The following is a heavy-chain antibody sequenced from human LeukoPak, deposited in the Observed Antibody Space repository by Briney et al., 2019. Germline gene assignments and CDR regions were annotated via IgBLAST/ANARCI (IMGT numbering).Heavy chain of an antibody. J-gene: IGHJ6*03. CDR1: GFTFDDYW. CDR3: ARDVAVVVPAAITPPNYYYYMDV. V-gene: IGHV3-7*01. CDR2: IKQDGSEK. Sequence: GGSLRLSCGASGFTFDDYWMSWVRQAPGQGLEWVANIKQDGSEKYYVDSVKGRFTISRDNAKNSLYLQMNSLRAEDTAVYYCARDVAVVVPAAITPPNYYYYMDVWGKGTTVTVSS. D-gene: IGHD2-2*01.